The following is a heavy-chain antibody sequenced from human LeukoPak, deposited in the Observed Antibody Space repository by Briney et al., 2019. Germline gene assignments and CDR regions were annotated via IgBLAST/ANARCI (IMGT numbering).Heavy chain of an antibody. CDR2: SDPEDVKT. J-gene: IGHJ4*02. D-gene: IGHD3-22*01. CDR3: ATFQAYANSGHLRPYFDY. Sequence: ASVKVSCKISGYSLTELAIHWVRQAPGKGLGWMGGSDPEDVKTSFAEKFQGRVTFTEDTSTDTAFMELSRLRSDDTAVYYCATFQAYANSGHLRPYFDYWGQGTLVTVSS. CDR1: GYSLTELA. V-gene: IGHV1-24*01.